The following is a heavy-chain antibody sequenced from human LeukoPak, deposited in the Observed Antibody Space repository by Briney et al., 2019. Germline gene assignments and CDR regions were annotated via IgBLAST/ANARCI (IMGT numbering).Heavy chain of an antibody. D-gene: IGHD4-11*01. V-gene: IGHV3-23*01. CDR2: ISGSGGST. CDR1: GFTFSSYA. CDR3: ARVRGRFTVTMYIPSWFDP. J-gene: IGHJ5*02. Sequence: GGSLRLSCAASGFTFSSYAMSWVRQAPGKGLEWVSAISGSGGSTYYADSVKGRFTISRDNSKNTLYLQMNSLRAEDTAVYYCARVRGRFTVTMYIPSWFDPWGQGTLVTVSS.